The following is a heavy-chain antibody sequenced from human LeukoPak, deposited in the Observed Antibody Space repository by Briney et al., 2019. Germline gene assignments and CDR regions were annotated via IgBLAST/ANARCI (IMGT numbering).Heavy chain of an antibody. D-gene: IGHD6-13*01. Sequence: GRSLRLSCAASGFTFSSYAMHWVRQAPGKGLEWVAVISYDGSNKYYADSVKGRFTISRDNSKNTLYLQMNSLRAEDTAVYYCAKGIPPHRIAAAGIHIWGQGTMVTVSS. J-gene: IGHJ3*02. CDR2: ISYDGSNK. CDR1: GFTFSSYA. V-gene: IGHV3-30-3*01. CDR3: AKGIPPHRIAAAGIHI.